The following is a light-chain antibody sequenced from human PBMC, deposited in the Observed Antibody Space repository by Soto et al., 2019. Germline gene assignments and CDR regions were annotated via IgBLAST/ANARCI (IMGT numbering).Light chain of an antibody. CDR2: QAS. CDR3: QQYSSHST. V-gene: IGKV1-5*03. J-gene: IGKJ1*01. Sequence: DIPMTQSPSTLSASVGDRVTITCRASQSTSSYLAWYQQKPGKAPKLLIYQASSLEHGVPSRFSGSGSGTEFSLTISSLQPDDFATYYCQQYSSHSTFGQGTKVDI. CDR1: QSTSSY.